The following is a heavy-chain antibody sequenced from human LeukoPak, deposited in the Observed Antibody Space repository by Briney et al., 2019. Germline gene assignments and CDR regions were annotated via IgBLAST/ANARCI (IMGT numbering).Heavy chain of an antibody. CDR1: GFTFSSYA. J-gene: IGHJ4*02. V-gene: IGHV3-30-3*01. CDR2: ISYDGSNK. D-gene: IGHD6-13*01. Sequence: HRGGSLRLSCAASGFTFSSYAMHWGRQAPGKGLEWVAVISYDGSNKYYADSVKGRFNISRDNSKNTLYLQMNSLRAEDTAVYYCARAPSLSGIAAAVDYWGPGSLGSVSS. CDR3: ARAPSLSGIAAAVDY.